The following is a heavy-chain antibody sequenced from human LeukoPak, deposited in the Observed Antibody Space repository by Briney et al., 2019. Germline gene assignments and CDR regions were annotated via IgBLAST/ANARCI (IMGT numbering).Heavy chain of an antibody. CDR3: ARAYTAMILDY. V-gene: IGHV1-46*01. CDR1: GYTFTSYY. J-gene: IGHJ4*02. D-gene: IGHD5-18*01. CDR2: INPSGGST. Sequence: ASVKVSCKASGYTFTSYYMHWVRHAPGQGVEWMGIINPSGGSTSYAQKFQGRVTMTRDMSTSTAYMELSSLRSEDTAVYYCARAYTAMILDYWGQGALVTVSS.